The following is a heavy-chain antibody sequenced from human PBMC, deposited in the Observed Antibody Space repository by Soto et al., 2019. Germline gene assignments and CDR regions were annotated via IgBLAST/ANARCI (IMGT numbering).Heavy chain of an antibody. V-gene: IGHV4-30-4*01. CDR3: ARVPDV. CDR2: IYYGGST. J-gene: IGHJ6*02. Sequence: PSETLSLTCAVSGDSISTVHYYWSWIRQPPGKGLEWIGYIYYGGSTYYNPSLRSRVTISTDTSKNQFSLKLSSVTAADTALYYCARVPDVWGQGTTVTVSS. CDR1: GDSISTVHYY.